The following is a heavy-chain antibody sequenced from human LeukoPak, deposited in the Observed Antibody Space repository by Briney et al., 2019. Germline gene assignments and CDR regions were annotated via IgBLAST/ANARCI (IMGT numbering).Heavy chain of an antibody. CDR1: GGTFSSYA. Sequence: ASVKVSCKASGGTFSSYAISWVRQAPGQGLEWMGGIIPIFGTANYAQKFQGRVTITADESTSTAYMELSSLRSEDTAVYYCARGISGYSSGWYYFDYWGQGTLVTVSS. CDR2: IIPIFGTA. CDR3: ARGISGYSSGWYYFDY. J-gene: IGHJ4*02. V-gene: IGHV1-69*13. D-gene: IGHD6-19*01.